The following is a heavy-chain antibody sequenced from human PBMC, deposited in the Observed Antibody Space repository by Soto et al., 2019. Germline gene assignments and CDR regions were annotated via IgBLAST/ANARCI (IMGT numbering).Heavy chain of an antibody. CDR3: ARWDYSGEISFSYYMDV. V-gene: IGHV3-48*01. CDR2: ISSSSSTI. J-gene: IGHJ6*03. Sequence: GGSLRLSCAASGFTFSSYSMNWVRQAPGKGLEWVSYISSSSSTIYYADSVKGRFTISRDNAKNSLYLQMNSLRAEDTAVYYCARWDYSGEISFSYYMDVWGKGTTVTVSS. CDR1: GFTFSSYS. D-gene: IGHD2-15*01.